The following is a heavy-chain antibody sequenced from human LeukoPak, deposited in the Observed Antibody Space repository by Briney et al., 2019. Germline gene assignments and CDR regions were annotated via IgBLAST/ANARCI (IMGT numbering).Heavy chain of an antibody. J-gene: IGHJ4*02. D-gene: IGHD2-15*01. V-gene: IGHV3-23*01. Sequence: GGSLRLSCAASGFTFSSYAMSWVRQAPGKGLEWVSAISGSGGSTYSAGSVKGRFTISRDNSKNTLYLQMNSLRAEDTAVYYCAKDVTPSVVVAASFFDYWGQGTLVTVSS. CDR1: GFTFSSYA. CDR2: ISGSGGST. CDR3: AKDVTPSVVVAASFFDY.